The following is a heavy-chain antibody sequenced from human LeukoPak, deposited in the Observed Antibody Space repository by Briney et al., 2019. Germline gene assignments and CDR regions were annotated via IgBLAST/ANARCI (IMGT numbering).Heavy chain of an antibody. Sequence: KPGGSLRPSCAASGFTFSSYSMNWVRQAPGKGLEWVSSISSSSNYIYYADSVKHRFTISRDNAKNSLYLQMNSLRAEDTAVYYCASLEDYYYYLDVWGKGTTVTVSS. CDR2: ISSSSNYI. CDR3: ASLEDYYYYLDV. V-gene: IGHV3-21*01. CDR1: GFTFSSYS. D-gene: IGHD3-3*01. J-gene: IGHJ6*03.